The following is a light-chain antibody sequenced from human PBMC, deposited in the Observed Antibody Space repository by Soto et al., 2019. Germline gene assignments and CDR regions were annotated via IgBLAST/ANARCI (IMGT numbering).Light chain of an antibody. CDR2: GAS. CDR1: QSFXNNY. CDR3: HQYGEASWT. J-gene: IGKJ1*01. V-gene: IGKV3-20*01. Sequence: IELTQSAGTLSLSPGEGATLSCRASQSFXNNYLAWYRQNPGQAPRLLXSGASNSANGIPDSLSGSGSATDFTRTISRLDPDDCDSYYWHQYGEASWTFGQGTKVDIK.